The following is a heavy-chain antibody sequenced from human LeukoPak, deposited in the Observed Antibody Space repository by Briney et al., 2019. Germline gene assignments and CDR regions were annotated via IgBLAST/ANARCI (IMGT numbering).Heavy chain of an antibody. CDR2: INSDGSNT. J-gene: IGHJ4*02. CDR1: GFALSSFW. V-gene: IGHV3-74*03. Sequence: PGGSLRLSCAASGFALSSFWMHWVRQAPGKGLVWVSRINSDGSNTQYADSVKGRFTISRDNSKNTLYLQMNSLRAEDTGVYYCAREITIVGVATGGFNYWGQGTLVTVSS. CDR3: AREITIVGVATGGFNY. D-gene: IGHD3-3*01.